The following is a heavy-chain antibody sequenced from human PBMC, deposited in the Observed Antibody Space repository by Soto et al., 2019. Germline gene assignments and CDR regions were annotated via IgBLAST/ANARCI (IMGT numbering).Heavy chain of an antibody. CDR1: GFTFSSYS. V-gene: IGHV3-21*01. J-gene: IGHJ5*02. Sequence: EVQLVESGGGLVKPGGSLRLSCAASGFTFSSYSMNWVRQAPGKGLEWVSSISSSSSYIYYADSVKGRFTISRDNAKNSLYLRMNSLRAEDTAVYYCANHSPRGALGHRSPFDPWGQGTLVTVSS. CDR2: ISSSSSYI. CDR3: ANHSPRGALGHRSPFDP. D-gene: IGHD3-10*01.